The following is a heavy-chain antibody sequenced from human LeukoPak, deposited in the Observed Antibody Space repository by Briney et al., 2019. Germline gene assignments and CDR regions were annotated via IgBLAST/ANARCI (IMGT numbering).Heavy chain of an antibody. CDR2: IYYSGST. J-gene: IGHJ5*02. CDR1: GGSISSYY. Sequence: LETLSLTCTVSGGSISSYYWSWIRQPPGKGLEWIGYIYYSGSTNYNPSLKSRVTISVDTSKNQFSLKLSSVTAADTAVYYCARVWFGEFNWFDPWGQGTLVTVSS. V-gene: IGHV4-59*01. D-gene: IGHD3-10*01. CDR3: ARVWFGEFNWFDP.